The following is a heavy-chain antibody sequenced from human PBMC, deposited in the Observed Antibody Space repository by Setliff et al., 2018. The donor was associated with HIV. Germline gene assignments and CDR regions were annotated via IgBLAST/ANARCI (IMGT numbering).Heavy chain of an antibody. Sequence: TLSLTCTVSGGSISWIASYWGWIRQSPGKGLEWIGEISHSGDTQYNSSLKSRVTISIDTSKNQFSLRLSSVTGADTAVYYCARDTTYYYGSGSHHWGQGTLVTVSS. D-gene: IGHD3-10*01. CDR2: ISHSGDT. CDR1: GGSISWIASY. J-gene: IGHJ4*02. V-gene: IGHV4-39*07. CDR3: ARDTTYYYGSGSHH.